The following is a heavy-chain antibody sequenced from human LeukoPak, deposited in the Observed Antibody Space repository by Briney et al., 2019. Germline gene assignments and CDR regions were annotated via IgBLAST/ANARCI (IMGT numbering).Heavy chain of an antibody. J-gene: IGHJ4*02. CDR1: GYTFTGYY. CDR2: INPNSGDT. V-gene: IGHV1-2*02. CDR3: ARVFEGIVVVPAAVGY. Sequence: ASVKVSCKASGYTFTGYYMHWVRQAPGQGLEWMGWINPNSGDTNYAQKFQGRVTMTRDTSISTAYMELSRLRSDDTAVYYCARVFEGIVVVPAAVGYWGQGTLVTVSS. D-gene: IGHD2-2*01.